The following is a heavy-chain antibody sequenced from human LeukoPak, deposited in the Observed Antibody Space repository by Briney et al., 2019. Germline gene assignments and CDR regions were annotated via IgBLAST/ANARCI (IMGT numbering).Heavy chain of an antibody. CDR1: GFTFSSYA. CDR3: ASSIAAAKRIDY. Sequence: GGSLRLSCAASGFTFSSYAMHWVRRAPGKGLEWVAVISYDGSNKYYADSVKGRFTISRDNSRNTLYLQMNSLRAEDTAVYYCASSIAAAKRIDYWGQGTLVTVSS. CDR2: ISYDGSNK. J-gene: IGHJ4*02. V-gene: IGHV3-30-3*01. D-gene: IGHD6-13*01.